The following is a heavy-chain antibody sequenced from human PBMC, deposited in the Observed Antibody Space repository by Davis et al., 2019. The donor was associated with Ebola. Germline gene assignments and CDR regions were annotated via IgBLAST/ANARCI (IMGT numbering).Heavy chain of an antibody. CDR2: IYYSGST. J-gene: IGHJ6*03. CDR1: GGSISRGGSY. Sequence: PSETLSLTCTVSGGSISRGGSYWSWVRQVPGKGLEWVGYIYYSGSTYYKPPLKSRVTISLDTSKNQFSLNLYSVTAADTAVYYCARDLRYDSSGYDYYFYMDVWGKGTTVTVSS. V-gene: IGHV4-31*03. D-gene: IGHD3-22*01. CDR3: ARDLRYDSSGYDYYFYMDV.